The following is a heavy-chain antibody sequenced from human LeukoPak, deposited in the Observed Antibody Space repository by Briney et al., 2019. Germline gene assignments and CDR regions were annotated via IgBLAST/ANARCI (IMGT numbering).Heavy chain of an antibody. J-gene: IGHJ4*02. V-gene: IGHV4-34*01. CDR2: INHSGST. CDR1: GGSFSGYY. CDR3: ASGGWYRGY. D-gene: IGHD6-19*01. Sequence: SETLSLTCAAYGGSFSGYYWTWIRQPPGKGLEWIGEINHSGSTNYNPSLKSRVTISVGTSKNQFSLKLTSVTAADTAVYYCASGGWYRGYWGQGTLVTVSS.